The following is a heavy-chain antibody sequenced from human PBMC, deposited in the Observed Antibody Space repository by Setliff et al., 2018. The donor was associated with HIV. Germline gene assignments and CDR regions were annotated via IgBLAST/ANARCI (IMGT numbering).Heavy chain of an antibody. J-gene: IGHJ3*02. V-gene: IGHV4-4*08. D-gene: IGHD1-20*01. CDR1: GGSISSYY. Sequence: SETLSLTCTVSGGSISSYYWSWIRQPPGKGLEWIGYIYTSGRTNYNPSLKSRVTISVDTSKKQFSLKLSSVTAADTAVYYCARAITFHDAFDIWGQGTMVTVSS. CDR3: ARAITFHDAFDI. CDR2: IYTSGRT.